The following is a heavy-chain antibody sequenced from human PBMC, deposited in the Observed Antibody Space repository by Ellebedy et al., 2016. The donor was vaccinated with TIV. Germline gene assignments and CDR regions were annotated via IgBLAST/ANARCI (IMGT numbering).Heavy chain of an antibody. J-gene: IGHJ4*02. Sequence: AASVKVSCKASGYTFTKYGLTWVRQAPGQGLEWMGWISTYNGNTNSVQKFQGRVTMTTDTSTSTAYMELRSLTSDDTAMYYCARFQPHYFDYWGQGTQVTVSS. V-gene: IGHV1-18*01. D-gene: IGHD2-2*01. CDR1: GYTFTKYG. CDR3: ARFQPHYFDY. CDR2: ISTYNGNT.